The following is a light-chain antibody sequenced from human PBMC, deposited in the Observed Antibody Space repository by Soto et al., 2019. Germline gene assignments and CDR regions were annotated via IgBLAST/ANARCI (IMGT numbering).Light chain of an antibody. Sequence: ELVMTQSSASLSVYPGEIDTLSCSASQNVGNNLVWYQQKPGQAPRLLIYGASTRAAGVPARFSGGGSGTEFTLTINSLRSEDFAVYFCQQYHAWPPGTCGGGTKGDI. CDR3: QQYHAWPPGT. CDR2: GAS. V-gene: IGKV3-15*01. J-gene: IGKJ4*01. CDR1: QNVGNN.